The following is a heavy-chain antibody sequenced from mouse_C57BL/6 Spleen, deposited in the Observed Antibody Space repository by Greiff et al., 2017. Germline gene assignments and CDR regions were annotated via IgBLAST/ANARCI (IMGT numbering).Heavy chain of an antibody. V-gene: IGHV1-19*01. J-gene: IGHJ2*01. D-gene: IGHD2-3*01. Sequence: VQLKESGPVLVKPGASVKMSCKASGYTFTDYYMNWVKQSHGKSLEWIGVINPYNGGTSYNQKLKGKATLTVDKSSSTAYMALTSLTSEDSAVYYCARSGYYGGDFDYWGQGTTLTVSS. CDR1: GYTFTDYY. CDR2: INPYNGGT. CDR3: ARSGYYGGDFDY.